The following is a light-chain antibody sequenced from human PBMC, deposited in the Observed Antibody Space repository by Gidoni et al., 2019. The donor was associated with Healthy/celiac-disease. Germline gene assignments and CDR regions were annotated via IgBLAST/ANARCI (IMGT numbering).Light chain of an antibody. CDR2: GAS. J-gene: IGKJ3*01. Sequence: EIVMTQSPATLSVSPGERATLSCRASQSVSSNLAWYQQKPGQAPRLLIYGASTRATGIPARLSGSGSGTEFTLNISSMQSEDFAVYDCQQYNNWPPKVTFGPGTKVDIK. CDR3: QQYNNWPPKVT. CDR1: QSVSSN. V-gene: IGKV3-15*01.